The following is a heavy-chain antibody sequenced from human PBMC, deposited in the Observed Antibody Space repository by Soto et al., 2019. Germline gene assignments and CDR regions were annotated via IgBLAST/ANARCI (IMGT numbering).Heavy chain of an antibody. CDR2: INPKSRGT. Sequence: ASVKVSCKASGYTFTDYFIHCVRHAPGQGFEWMGWINPKSRGTTYAQKFQGRVTMTRDTSNTTAYMELRGLRSDDTAIYYCARVTLRAGNWFDPWGQGTLVTVSS. J-gene: IGHJ5*02. V-gene: IGHV1-2*02. CDR3: ARVTLRAGNWFDP. CDR1: GYTFTDYF.